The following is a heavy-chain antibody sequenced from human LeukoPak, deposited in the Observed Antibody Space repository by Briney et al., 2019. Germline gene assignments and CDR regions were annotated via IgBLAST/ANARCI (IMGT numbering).Heavy chain of an antibody. CDR3: ARPPKDYYGSGRDEYFQH. Sequence: SETLSLTCTVSGGSISSYYWSWIRQPPGKGLEWIGYIYYSGSTNYNPSLKSRVTISVHTSKNQFSLKLSSVTAADTAVYYCARPPKDYYGSGRDEYFQHWGQGTLVTVSS. CDR1: GGSISSYY. V-gene: IGHV4-59*01. J-gene: IGHJ1*01. CDR2: IYYSGST. D-gene: IGHD3-10*01.